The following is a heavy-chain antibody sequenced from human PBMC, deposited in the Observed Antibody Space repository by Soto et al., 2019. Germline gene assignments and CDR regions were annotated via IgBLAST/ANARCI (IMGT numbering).Heavy chain of an antibody. J-gene: IGHJ4*02. D-gene: IGHD3-9*01. Sequence: EVQLVESGGGLVKPGGSLRLSCAASGFTFSSYSMNWVRQAPGKGLEWVSSISSSGNYIYYADSMRGRFTISRDNAKNSLYLQMNSLRVEDTAVFYCARDVAVDSLDYWGQGTLVTVSS. CDR3: ARDVAVDSLDY. CDR1: GFTFSSYS. CDR2: ISSSGNYI. V-gene: IGHV3-21*01.